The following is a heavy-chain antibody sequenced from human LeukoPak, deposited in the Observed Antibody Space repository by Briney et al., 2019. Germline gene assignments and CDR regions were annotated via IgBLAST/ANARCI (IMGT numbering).Heavy chain of an antibody. J-gene: IGHJ3*02. CDR2: ISSGSDTI. CDR1: GFSFSSYS. Sequence: PGGSLRLSCAASGFSFSSYSMNWVRQAPGKGLEWVSYISSGSDTIYFADSVKGRFTISRDNAKNSLSLQMNSLRDEDTAVYYCARFSFAAFDIWGQGTMVTVSS. V-gene: IGHV3-48*02. D-gene: IGHD3-3*01. CDR3: ARFSFAAFDI.